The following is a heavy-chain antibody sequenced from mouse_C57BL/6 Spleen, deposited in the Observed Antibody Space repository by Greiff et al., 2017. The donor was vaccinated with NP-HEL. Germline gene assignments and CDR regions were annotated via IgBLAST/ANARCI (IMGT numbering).Heavy chain of an antibody. D-gene: IGHD1-1*01. Sequence: QVQLQQPGPELVKPGASVKISCKASGYAFSSSWMNWVKQRPGKGLEWIGRIYPGDGDTNYNGKFKGKATLTADKSSSTAYMQLSSLTSEDAAVYFCARFHYGSSYWYFDVWGTGTTVTVSS. CDR1: GYAFSSSW. CDR2: IYPGDGDT. J-gene: IGHJ1*03. V-gene: IGHV1-82*01. CDR3: ARFHYGSSYWYFDV.